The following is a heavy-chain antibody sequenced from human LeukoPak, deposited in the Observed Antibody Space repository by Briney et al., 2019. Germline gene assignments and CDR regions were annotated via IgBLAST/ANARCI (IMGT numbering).Heavy chain of an antibody. CDR3: ARGVGYSSSWYGY. J-gene: IGHJ4*02. CDR1: GYTFTGYY. CDR2: INPNSGGT. Sequence: GASVKVSCKASGYTFTGYYMHWVRQAPGQGLEWMGWINPNSGGTNYAQKFQGRVTMTRDTSISTAYMELSRLRSDDTAVYYCARGVGYSSSWYGYWGQGTLVTVSS. V-gene: IGHV1-2*02. D-gene: IGHD6-13*01.